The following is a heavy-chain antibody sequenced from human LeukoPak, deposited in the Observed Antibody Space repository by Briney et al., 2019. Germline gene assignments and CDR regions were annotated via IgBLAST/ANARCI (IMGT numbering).Heavy chain of an antibody. D-gene: IGHD6-13*01. J-gene: IGHJ5*02. CDR2: MNPNSGNT. V-gene: IGHV1-8*01. CDR3: ARGNEYSSSWFLRGFDP. Sequence: VKVSCKASGYTFTSYDINWVRQATGQGLEWMGWMNPNSGNTGYAQKFQGRVTMTRNTSISTAYMELSSLRSEDTAVYYCARGNEYSSSWFLRGFDPWGQGTLVTVSS. CDR1: GYTFTSYD.